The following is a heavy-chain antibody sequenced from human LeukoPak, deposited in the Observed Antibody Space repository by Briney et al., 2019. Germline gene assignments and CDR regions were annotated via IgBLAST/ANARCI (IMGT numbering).Heavy chain of an antibody. J-gene: IGHJ1*01. V-gene: IGHV4-4*07. CDR3: ARSGAVASPWEYFQH. D-gene: IGHD6-19*01. CDR1: GGSVSSYY. CDR2: IHTSGST. Sequence: PSKTLSLTCTVSGGSVSSYYWSWIRQPAGKGLEWIGRIHTSGSTNYNPSLKSRVTMSVDTSKNQFSLKLTSVTAADTAVYYCARSGAVASPWEYFQHWGQGTLVTVSS.